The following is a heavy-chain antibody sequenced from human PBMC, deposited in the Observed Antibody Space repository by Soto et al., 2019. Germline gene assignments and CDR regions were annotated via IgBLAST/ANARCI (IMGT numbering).Heavy chain of an antibody. Sequence: ASVKVSCKASGYTLTNYDMHWVRQAPGQGLEWMGIFNPRGGSTSLAQKFLGRVTMTWDTSTTTVYMDVSSLTSDDAAVYYCARAATSVELPYDYWGQGTLVTVSS. D-gene: IGHD1-7*01. CDR1: GYTLTNYD. V-gene: IGHV1-46*01. J-gene: IGHJ4*02. CDR3: ARAATSVELPYDY. CDR2: FNPRGGST.